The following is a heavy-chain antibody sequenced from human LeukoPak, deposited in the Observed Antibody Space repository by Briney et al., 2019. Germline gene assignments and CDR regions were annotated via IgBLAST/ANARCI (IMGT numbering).Heavy chain of an antibody. D-gene: IGHD4-23*01. J-gene: IGHJ4*02. CDR1: GYSFTTYW. CDR2: IYPGDSDT. CDR3: ARREGYGGKYYFDY. Sequence: GESLKISCKGSGYSFTTYWIAWVRQMPGKGPEWMGIIYPGDSDTRYSPSFQGQVTISADKSISTAYLQWSSLKASDTATYCCARREGYGGKYYFDYWGQGTLVTVSS. V-gene: IGHV5-51*01.